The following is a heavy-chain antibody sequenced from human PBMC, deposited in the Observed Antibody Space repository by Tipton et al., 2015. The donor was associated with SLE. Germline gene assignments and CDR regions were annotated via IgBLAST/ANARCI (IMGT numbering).Heavy chain of an antibody. J-gene: IGHJ3*01. CDR1: GGSISSYY. Sequence: TLSLTCIVSGGSISSYYWSWIRQPPGKGLEWIGYIYHTGNTDYNPSLRSRVTIFLDSSKSQVSLKLNSVTAADTAVYYCARTLDTLDFWGQGTMVTVSS. CDR2: IYHTGNT. CDR3: ARTLDTLDF. V-gene: IGHV4-59*08.